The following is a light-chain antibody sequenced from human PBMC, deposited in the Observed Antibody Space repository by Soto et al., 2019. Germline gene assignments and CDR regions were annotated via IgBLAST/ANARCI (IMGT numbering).Light chain of an antibody. CDR1: QSISNY. J-gene: IGKJ1*01. Sequence: EIVLTQSPATLSLSPGERATLSCRASQSISNYLAWYQHQPGQAPRLLIYDASSRATGIPARFGGSGSGTDFTLTISSLEPEDFAVYFCQLRSNWPPTWTFGQGTKVEVK. CDR2: DAS. CDR3: QLRSNWPPTWT. V-gene: IGKV3-11*01.